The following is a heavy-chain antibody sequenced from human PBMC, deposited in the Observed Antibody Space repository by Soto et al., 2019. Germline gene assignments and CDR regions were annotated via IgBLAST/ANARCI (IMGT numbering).Heavy chain of an antibody. CDR3: AHRNRYCSSTFCYVGGYYYYMYG. Sequence: SGPTLVNPTQTLRLTFTFSGFSLSTSGLGVGWIRQPPGKALEWLALIYWDDDKRYSPSLKSRLTITKDTSKNQVVLTMTNMDPVDTATYYCAHRNRYCSSTFCYVGGYYYYMYGSGKGTKVTVYS. CDR2: IYWDDDK. CDR1: GFSLSTSGLG. D-gene: IGHD2-2*01. J-gene: IGHJ6*03. V-gene: IGHV2-5*02.